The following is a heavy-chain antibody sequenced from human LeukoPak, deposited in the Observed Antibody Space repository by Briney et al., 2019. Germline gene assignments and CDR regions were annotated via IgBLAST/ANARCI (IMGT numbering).Heavy chain of an antibody. V-gene: IGHV5-51*01. CDR1: GYSFSSYW. Sequence: GESLKISCKVSGYSFSSYWIARVRQMPGKGLEWMAIIYPGDSGTRYSPSFQGQVTISADKSISTAYLQWSSLKASDTAIYYCARRRYCNSTSCYEGAFDIWGQGTMVTVSS. J-gene: IGHJ3*02. CDR2: IYPGDSGT. D-gene: IGHD2-2*01. CDR3: ARRRYCNSTSCYEGAFDI.